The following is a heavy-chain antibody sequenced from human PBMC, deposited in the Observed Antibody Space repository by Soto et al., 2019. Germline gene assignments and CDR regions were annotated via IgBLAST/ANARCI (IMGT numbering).Heavy chain of an antibody. J-gene: IGHJ4*02. D-gene: IGHD3-9*01. V-gene: IGHV3-9*01. CDR1: GFTFDDYA. Sequence: EVQLVESGGGLVQPGRSLRLSCAASGFTFDDYAMHWVRQAPGKGLEWVSGISWNSGSIGYADSVKGRFTISRDNAKNSLYLQMNSLRAEDTALYYCAKAPLENYDILTGYYRNWGQGTLVTVSS. CDR3: AKAPLENYDILTGYYRN. CDR2: ISWNSGSI.